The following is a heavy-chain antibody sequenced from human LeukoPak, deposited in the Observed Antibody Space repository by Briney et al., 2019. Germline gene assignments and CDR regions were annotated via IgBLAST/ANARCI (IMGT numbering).Heavy chain of an antibody. V-gene: IGHV3-23*01. Sequence: GGSLRLSCAASGFAFSTYAMNWVRQAPGRGLEWVSGISISGGNTFYADSVKGRFTISRDDSKNTLYLAINSLRAEDMAVYYCSAYFDYWGQGILVTVSS. CDR2: ISISGGNT. J-gene: IGHJ4*02. CDR3: SAYFDY. CDR1: GFAFSTYA.